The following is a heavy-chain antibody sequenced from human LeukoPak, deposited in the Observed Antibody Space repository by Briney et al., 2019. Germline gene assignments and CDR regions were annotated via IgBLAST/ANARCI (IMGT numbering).Heavy chain of an antibody. J-gene: IGHJ5*02. CDR3: AREVRDTVMVAPLNWFDP. V-gene: IGHV4-59*01. CDR1: GGSISSNY. Sequence: PSETLSLTCTVSGGSISSNYWSWIRQPPGKGLEWIGYIYNSGTTNYNPPLKGPVTLAIDTSKNQLSLKLRSVTAADTAVYYCAREVRDTVMVAPLNWFDPWGQGTLVTVSS. D-gene: IGHD5-18*01. CDR2: IYNSGTT.